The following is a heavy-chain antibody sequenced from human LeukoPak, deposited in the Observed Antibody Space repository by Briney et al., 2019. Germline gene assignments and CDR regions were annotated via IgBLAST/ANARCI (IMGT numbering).Heavy chain of an antibody. V-gene: IGHV3-23*01. CDR3: AKDCTSTNCYVDY. D-gene: IGHD2-2*01. CDR2: ISGSGGST. CDR1: GFTFCSYA. Sequence: PGGSLRLSCAASGFTFCSYAKSWVREAPGKGLEGVSAISGSGGSTYYADSVKGRFTISRDNSKNTLYLQMNSLRAEDTALYYCAKDCTSTNCYVDYWGQRNLVTASS. J-gene: IGHJ4*02.